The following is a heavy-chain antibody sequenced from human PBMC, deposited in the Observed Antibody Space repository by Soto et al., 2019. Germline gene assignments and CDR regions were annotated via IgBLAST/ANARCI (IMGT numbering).Heavy chain of an antibody. J-gene: IGHJ4*02. D-gene: IGHD3-22*01. CDR3: ASSAPDYYYDSSGFEN. CDR2: IYYSGSA. V-gene: IGHV4-59*01. CDR1: GGSISSYY. Sequence: PSETLSLTCTVSGGSISSYYWSWIRQPPGKGLEWIGNIYYSGSANYKPSLKSRVTISVDTSKNQFSLKLSSVTAADTAVYYCASSAPDYYYDSSGFENWGQGALVT.